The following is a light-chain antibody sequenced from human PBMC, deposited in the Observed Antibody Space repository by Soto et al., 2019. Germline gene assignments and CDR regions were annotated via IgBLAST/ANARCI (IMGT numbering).Light chain of an antibody. CDR2: GAS. Sequence: EIVLTQSPDTLSLSPGERATLSCRASQSVSSNYLAWYQQKPGQAPRLLVYGASTRAAGIPDRFSGSGSGTDFTLTISRLEPEDFAVYYCQRYGSSPRTFGQGTKVEIK. CDR3: QRYGSSPRT. CDR1: QSVSSNY. V-gene: IGKV3-20*01. J-gene: IGKJ1*01.